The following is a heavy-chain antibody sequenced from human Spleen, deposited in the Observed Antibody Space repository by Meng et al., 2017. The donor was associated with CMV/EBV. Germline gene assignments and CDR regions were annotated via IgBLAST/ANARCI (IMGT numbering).Heavy chain of an antibody. V-gene: IGHV4-31*02. CDR3: ARERIASVGTAPDY. CDR2: MYHSGST. CDR1: VGSISSGNQY. D-gene: IGHD6-13*01. Sequence: SVGSISSGNQYWSWIRQHPEKGLEWIGYMYHSGSTYSNPSLKSRVTISADTSKNQFSLKLNSVTAADTAVYYCARERIASVGTAPDYWGQGTLVTVSS. J-gene: IGHJ4*02.